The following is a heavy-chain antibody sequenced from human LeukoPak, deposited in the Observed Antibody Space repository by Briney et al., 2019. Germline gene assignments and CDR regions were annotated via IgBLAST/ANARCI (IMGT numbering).Heavy chain of an antibody. CDR2: IYYSGST. D-gene: IGHD1-26*01. V-gene: IGHV4-39*02. CDR3: ARGRPYSGGYHLDY. Sequence: PSGTLSLTCTVSGDSTSSDRYYGGWVRQPPGKGLEWIGNIYYSGSTYYNPSLKSRVTMSVDTSKNQFFLKLNSATAADTAVYYCARGRPYSGGYHLDYWGQGTLVTVSS. CDR1: GDSTSSDRYY. J-gene: IGHJ4*02.